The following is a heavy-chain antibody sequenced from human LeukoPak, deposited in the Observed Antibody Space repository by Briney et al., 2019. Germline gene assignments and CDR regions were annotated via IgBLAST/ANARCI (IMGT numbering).Heavy chain of an antibody. Sequence: ASVKVSCKASGGTFRSYAINWVRQAPGQGLEWMGRIIPMLSITNYAQKLQGRVTITADKSTNTAYMELSSLRAEDTAVYYCARDGLSSSGWYVFDYWGQGTLVTVSS. J-gene: IGHJ4*02. CDR1: GGTFRSYA. CDR2: IIPMLSIT. CDR3: ARDGLSSSGWYVFDY. V-gene: IGHV1-69*04. D-gene: IGHD6-19*01.